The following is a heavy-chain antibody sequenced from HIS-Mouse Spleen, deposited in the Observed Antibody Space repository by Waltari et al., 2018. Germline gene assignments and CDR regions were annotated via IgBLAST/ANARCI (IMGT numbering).Heavy chain of an antibody. CDR3: AREIPYSSSWYDWYFDL. D-gene: IGHD6-13*01. CDR2: ISYSGST. CDR1: GGFISSSSYD. Sequence: QLQLQESGPGLVKPSETLSLTCTVSGGFISSSSYDWGWSRQPPGKGLEWIGSISYSGSTYYNPSLKSRVTISVDTSKNQFSLKLSSVTAADTAVYYCAREIPYSSSWYDWYFDLWGRGTLVTVSS. V-gene: IGHV4-39*07. J-gene: IGHJ2*01.